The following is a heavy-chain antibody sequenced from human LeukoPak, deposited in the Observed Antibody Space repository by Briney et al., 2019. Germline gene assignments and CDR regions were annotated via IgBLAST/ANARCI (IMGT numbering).Heavy chain of an antibody. V-gene: IGHV3-48*01. CDR1: RFTFSNYG. J-gene: IGHJ3*02. CDR3: AREVGTPQAFDI. D-gene: IGHD1-26*01. Sequence: GGSLRLSCAASRFTFSNYGVNWVRQAPGKGLEWVSYINSRSSTIYYADSVRGRFTISRDNAKSSLYLQMNNLKAEDTAIYYCAREVGTPQAFDIWGQGTMVTVSS. CDR2: INSRSSTI.